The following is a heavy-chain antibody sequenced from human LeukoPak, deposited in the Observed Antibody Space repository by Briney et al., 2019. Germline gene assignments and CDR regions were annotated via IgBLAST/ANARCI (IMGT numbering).Heavy chain of an antibody. CDR1: GFTFSSYA. J-gene: IGHJ4*02. CDR2: ISYDGSNK. V-gene: IGHV3-30-3*01. D-gene: IGHD4-17*01. Sequence: GGSLRPSCAASGFTFSSYAMHWVRQAPGKGLEWVAVISYDGSNKYYADSVKGRFTISRDNSKNTLYLQMNSLRAEDTAVYYCARDLDDYGENFDYWGQGTLVTVSS. CDR3: ARDLDDYGENFDY.